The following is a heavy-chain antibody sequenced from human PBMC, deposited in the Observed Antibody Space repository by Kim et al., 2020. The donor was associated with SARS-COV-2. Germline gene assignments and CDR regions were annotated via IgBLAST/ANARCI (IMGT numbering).Heavy chain of an antibody. V-gene: IGHV1-46*01. CDR3: ARGGFSSGGGF. J-gene: IGHJ4*02. Sequence: ASVKVSCKASGYTFTSYNMHWVRQAPGQGLEWMAIIKARGDSTTYAPKFQGRVTVTRDTSTSTVYMELTSLTSGDTAVYYCARGGFSSGGGFWGQGTLVTVSS. CDR2: IKARGDST. D-gene: IGHD6-19*01. CDR1: GYTFTSYN.